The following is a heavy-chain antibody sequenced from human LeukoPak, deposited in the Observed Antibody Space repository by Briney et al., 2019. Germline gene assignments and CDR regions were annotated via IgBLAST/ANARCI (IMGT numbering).Heavy chain of an antibody. CDR1: GFTFSSYG. D-gene: IGHD6-13*01. Sequence: PGGSLRLSCAASGFTFSSYGMHWVRQAPGKGLEWVAFIRYDGSNKYYADSVKGRSTISRDNSKNTLYLQMNSLRAEDTAVYYCANEYSSSWYDLAWGQGTLVTVSS. V-gene: IGHV3-30*02. CDR3: ANEYSSSWYDLA. J-gene: IGHJ4*02. CDR2: IRYDGSNK.